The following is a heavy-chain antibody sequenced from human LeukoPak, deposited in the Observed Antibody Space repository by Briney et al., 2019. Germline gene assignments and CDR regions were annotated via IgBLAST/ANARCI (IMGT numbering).Heavy chain of an antibody. CDR3: AKTRYCTNGICYPPYAFDI. J-gene: IGHJ3*02. CDR1: GFTFSSYA. V-gene: IGHV3-23*01. D-gene: IGHD2-8*01. CDR2: ISGSGGST. Sequence: GGSLRLSCAASGFTFSSYAMSWVRQAPGKGLEWVSAISGSGGSTYYADSVKGRFTISRDNSKNTLYLQMNSLRAEDTAVYYCAKTRYCTNGICYPPYAFDIWGQGTMVTVSS.